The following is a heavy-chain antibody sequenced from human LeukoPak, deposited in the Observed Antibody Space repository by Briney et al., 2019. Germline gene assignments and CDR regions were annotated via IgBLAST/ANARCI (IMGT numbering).Heavy chain of an antibody. Sequence: ASLEVSCKASGYTFTGYYMHWGRQALGQRLEWLGWINPNSGGTNYAQKFQGRVTMTWDTSISTAYMELSRLRSDDTAVYYCARGGYNWNYGLEGTNAAFDIWGQGTMVTVSS. CDR2: INPNSGGT. CDR1: GYTFTGYY. D-gene: IGHD1-7*01. CDR3: ARGGYNWNYGLEGTNAAFDI. J-gene: IGHJ3*02. V-gene: IGHV1-2*02.